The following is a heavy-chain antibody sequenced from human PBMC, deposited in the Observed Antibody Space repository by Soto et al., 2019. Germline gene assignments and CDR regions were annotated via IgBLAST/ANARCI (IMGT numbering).Heavy chain of an antibody. CDR2: IKTKTDGGTT. D-gene: IGHD2-21*02. J-gene: IGHJ3*02. CDR3: TTERFCGPDCFLDGAFDI. CDR1: GFTFTNAW. V-gene: IGHV3-15*07. Sequence: GGSLRLSCAASGFTFTNAWMNWVRQAPGKGLEWVGRIKTKTDGGTTDYAAPVKGRFTISRDDSKDTLYLQMNSLKTEDTAVYYCTTERFCGPDCFLDGAFDIWGRGTIGTV.